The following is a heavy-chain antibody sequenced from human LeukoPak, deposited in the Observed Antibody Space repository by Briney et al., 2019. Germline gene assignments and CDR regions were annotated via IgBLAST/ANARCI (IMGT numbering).Heavy chain of an antibody. D-gene: IGHD3-22*01. CDR1: GYTFTGYY. CDR3: ARSYDTSGYYPYYFDY. J-gene: IGHJ4*02. V-gene: IGHV1-2*06. CDR2: INPNSGGT. Sequence: GASVKVSCKTSGYTFTGYYMHWVRQAPGQGLEWMGRINPNSGGTNYAQKFQGRVTVTRDTSISTTYMELSRLRSDDTAVYYCARSYDTSGYYPYYFDYWGQGTLVTVSS.